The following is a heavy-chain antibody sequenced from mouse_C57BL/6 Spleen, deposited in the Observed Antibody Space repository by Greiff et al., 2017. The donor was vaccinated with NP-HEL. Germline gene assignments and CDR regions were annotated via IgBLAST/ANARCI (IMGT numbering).Heavy chain of an antibody. CDR3: ASLLRYAMDY. CDR1: GFSLTSYG. CDR2: IWSGGST. D-gene: IGHD1-1*01. V-gene: IGHV2-2*01. Sequence: VQLQQSGPGLVQPSQSLSITCTVSGFSLTSYGVHWVRQSPGKGLEWLGVIWSGGSTDYNAAFISRLSISKDNSKSQVFFKMNSLQADDTAIYYCASLLRYAMDYWGQGTSVTVSS. J-gene: IGHJ4*01.